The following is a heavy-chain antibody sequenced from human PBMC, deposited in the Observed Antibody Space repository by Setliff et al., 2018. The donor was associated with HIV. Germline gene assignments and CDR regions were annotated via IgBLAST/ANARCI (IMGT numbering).Heavy chain of an antibody. V-gene: IGHV1-69*10. Sequence: ASVKVSCKASGGTFSSYAISWVRQAPGQGLEWMGGIIPILGIANYAQKCQGRVTITADTSTSTAYMELSSLRSEDTAVYYCAADTQTGTTSYDAFDIWGQGTVVTVSS. CDR2: IIPILGIA. CDR1: GGTFSSYA. CDR3: AADTQTGTTSYDAFDI. J-gene: IGHJ3*02. D-gene: IGHD1-1*01.